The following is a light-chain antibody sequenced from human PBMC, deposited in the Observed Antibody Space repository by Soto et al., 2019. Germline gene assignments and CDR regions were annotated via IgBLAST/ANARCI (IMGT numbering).Light chain of an antibody. CDR1: GSNIGAGYD. J-gene: IGLJ1*01. CDR3: QSYDSSLSGHV. Sequence: QSALTQPPSVSGAPGQRVTISCTGSGSNIGAGYDVHWYQQLPGTAPKLLIYGNSNRPSGVPDRFSGSKSGTSASLAITGLQAEDEADYYCQSYDSSLSGHVFGTGTKVTVL. CDR2: GNS. V-gene: IGLV1-40*01.